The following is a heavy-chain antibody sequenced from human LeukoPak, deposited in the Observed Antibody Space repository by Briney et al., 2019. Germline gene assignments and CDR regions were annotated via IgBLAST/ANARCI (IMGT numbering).Heavy chain of an antibody. CDR3: ARAPGVTALFDP. J-gene: IGHJ5*02. CDR1: GGSISSYY. CDR2: IYTSGSI. D-gene: IGHD2-21*02. Sequence: SETLSLTCTVSGGSISSYYWSWIRQPAGKGLEWIGRIYTSGSITYNPSLKSRVSMSVDTSKNQFSLKLSSVTAADTAVYYCARAPGVTALFDPWGQGTLVTVSS. V-gene: IGHV4-4*07.